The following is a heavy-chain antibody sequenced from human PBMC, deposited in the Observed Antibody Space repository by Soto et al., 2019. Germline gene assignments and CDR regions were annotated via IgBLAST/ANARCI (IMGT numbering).Heavy chain of an antibody. J-gene: IGHJ6*02. Sequence: QVQLVQSGAEVKKPGSSVKVSCKASGGTFSSYAISWVRQAPGQGLEWMGGIIPIFGTANYAQKFQGRVTITADESTSTAYMALSSLRYEDTAVYYCARAGYYYDSSGYYAVHYYYYGMDVWGQGTTVTVSS. V-gene: IGHV1-69*01. CDR3: ARAGYYYDSSGYYAVHYYYYGMDV. D-gene: IGHD3-22*01. CDR2: IIPIFGTA. CDR1: GGTFSSYA.